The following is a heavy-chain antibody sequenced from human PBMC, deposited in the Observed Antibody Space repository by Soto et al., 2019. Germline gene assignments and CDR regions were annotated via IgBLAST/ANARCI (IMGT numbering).Heavy chain of an antibody. D-gene: IGHD6-19*01. J-gene: IGHJ4*02. CDR2: INPSGGST. V-gene: IGHV1-46*01. Sequence: QVQLVQSGAEVKKPGASVKVSCKASGYTFTNYYMHWVRQAPGQGLEWMGIINPSGGSTTYAQQFQGRVTMTRDTSTSTVYMELSSLRSEYTAVYYCARGFSSGWPFGYWGQGTPVTVSS. CDR1: GYTFTNYY. CDR3: ARGFSSGWPFGY.